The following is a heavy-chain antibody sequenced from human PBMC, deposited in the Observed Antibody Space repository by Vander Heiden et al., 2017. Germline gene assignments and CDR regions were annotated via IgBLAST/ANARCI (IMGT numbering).Heavy chain of an antibody. CDR2: IGTAGDT. J-gene: IGHJ2*01. Sequence: EVQLVESGGGLVQPGGSLRLSCAASGFTFSSYDMHWVRQATGKGLEWVSAIGTAGDTYYPGSVKGRFTISRDNAKNSLFLQMNSLRDGDTAVYYCAREGSTVAGPWDDWYFDLWGRGTLVTVSS. CDR1: GFTFSSYD. V-gene: IGHV3-13*01. D-gene: IGHD6-19*01. CDR3: AREGSTVAGPWDDWYFDL.